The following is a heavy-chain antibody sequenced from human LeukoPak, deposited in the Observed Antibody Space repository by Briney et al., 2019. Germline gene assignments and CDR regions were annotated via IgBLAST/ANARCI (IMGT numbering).Heavy chain of an antibody. J-gene: IGHJ4*02. V-gene: IGHV1-8*01. D-gene: IGHD6-13*01. CDR2: MNPNSGNT. Sequence: ASVKASCKASGYTFTSYDINWVRQATGQGLEWMGWMNPNSGNTGYAQKFQGRVTMTRNTSISTAYMELNSLRAEDTAVYYCARDSLWQLASFDYWGQGTLVTVSS. CDR1: GYTFTSYD. CDR3: ARDSLWQLASFDY.